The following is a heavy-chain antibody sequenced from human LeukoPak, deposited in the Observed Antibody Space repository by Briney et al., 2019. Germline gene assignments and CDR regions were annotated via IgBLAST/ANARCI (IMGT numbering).Heavy chain of an antibody. J-gene: IGHJ6*03. Sequence: ASVKLSCNASGYTFTVHYIHWVRHAPGQGLEWMGWINPNSGGTNYAQKFQGRVTITRDTSISTAYMELSRLRSDETDVYYCASEKSRWVPAGIPLLFLLSYMDVWGKGTTVTVSS. V-gene: IGHV1-2*02. CDR3: ASEKSRWVPAGIPLLFLLSYMDV. CDR2: INPNSGGT. D-gene: IGHD1-26*01. CDR1: GYTFTVHY.